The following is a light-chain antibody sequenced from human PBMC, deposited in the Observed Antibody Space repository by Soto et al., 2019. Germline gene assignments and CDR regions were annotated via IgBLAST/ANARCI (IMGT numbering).Light chain of an antibody. Sequence: EIVLTQSPATLSLSPGERATLSCRASQSVSSYLAWYPHKPGQAPRLLIYDASNRDTGIPARFSGSGSGTDFTLTISSLEPEDFAVYYCQQPYTFGQGTKLEIK. V-gene: IGKV3-11*01. J-gene: IGKJ2*01. CDR3: QQPYT. CDR1: QSVSSY. CDR2: DAS.